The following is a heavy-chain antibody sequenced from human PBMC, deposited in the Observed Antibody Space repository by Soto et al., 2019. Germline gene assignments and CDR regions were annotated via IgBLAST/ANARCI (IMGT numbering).Heavy chain of an antibody. J-gene: IGHJ4*02. D-gene: IGHD4-17*01. V-gene: IGHV3-15*01. CDR2: IKSKTDGGTT. Sequence: GGSLRLSCAASGFTFSNAWMSWVRQAPGKGLEWVGRIKSKTDGGTTDYAAPVKGRFTISRDDSKNTLYLQMNSLKTEDTVVYYCTTDYGDYEASFSWGQGTLVTVSS. CDR1: GFTFSNAW. CDR3: TTDYGDYEASFS.